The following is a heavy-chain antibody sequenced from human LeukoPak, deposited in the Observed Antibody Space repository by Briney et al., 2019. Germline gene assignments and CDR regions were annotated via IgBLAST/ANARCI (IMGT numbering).Heavy chain of an antibody. J-gene: IGHJ3*02. D-gene: IGHD6-19*01. CDR1: GFTFSSYW. CDR3: AKDRRSSGWLPLMDAFDI. Sequence: QPGGSLRLSCAASGFTFSSYWMNWVRQAPGKGLEWVSAISGSGGSTYYADSVKGRFTISRDNSKNTLYLQMNSLRAEDTAVYYCAKDRRSSGWLPLMDAFDIWGQGTMVTVSS. CDR2: ISGSGGST. V-gene: IGHV3-23*01.